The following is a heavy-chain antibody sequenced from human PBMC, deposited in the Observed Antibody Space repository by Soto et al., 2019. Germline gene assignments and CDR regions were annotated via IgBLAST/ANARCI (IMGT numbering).Heavy chain of an antibody. CDR3: ARIIAAASNWFDP. J-gene: IGHJ5*02. D-gene: IGHD6-13*01. CDR1: GGSISSAVYY. V-gene: IGHV4-31*03. CDR2: IYSSGNT. Sequence: PALTYTIAGGSISSAVYYWRWIRQYPGKGLEWMGYIYSSGNTYYNPSLKSRISISLDTAKNQFSLTVRSVTAADTAVYFCARIIAAASNWFDPWGQGTLVTVSS.